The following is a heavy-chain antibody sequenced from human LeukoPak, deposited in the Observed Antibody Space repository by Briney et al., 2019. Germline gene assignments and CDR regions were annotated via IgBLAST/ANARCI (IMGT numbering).Heavy chain of an antibody. V-gene: IGHV3-66*04. Sequence: GGSLRLSCAASGFTLSNNYMSCVRQAPGKGLEWLSIIYIGGSTYYRDSAKGRFTISRDNSKNTLHLQMNSLRAEDTAVYYCARPEERGDIIREIHGMDVWGQGTTVTVSS. J-gene: IGHJ6*02. CDR2: IYIGGST. CDR1: GFTLSNNY. CDR3: ARPEERGDIIREIHGMDV. D-gene: IGHD3-10*01.